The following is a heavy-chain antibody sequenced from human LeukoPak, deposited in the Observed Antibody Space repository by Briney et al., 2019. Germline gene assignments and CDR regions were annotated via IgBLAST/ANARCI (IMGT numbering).Heavy chain of an antibody. CDR2: ISGDGTNT. Sequence: GGSLRLSCVASGFSFSTSWMHWVRQAPGKGLLWLSRISGDGTNTKYADSVKGRFTISRDNAKNTLYLQMNSLGAEDTAVYYCARDQSQAGPTTVDYWGQGTLVTVSS. CDR1: GFSFSTSW. CDR3: ARDQSQAGPTTVDY. D-gene: IGHD1-14*01. V-gene: IGHV3-74*03. J-gene: IGHJ4*02.